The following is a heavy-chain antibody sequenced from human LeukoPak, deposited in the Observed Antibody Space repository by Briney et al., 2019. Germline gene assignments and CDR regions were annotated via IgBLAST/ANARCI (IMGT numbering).Heavy chain of an antibody. J-gene: IGHJ4*02. D-gene: IGHD1-20*01. CDR1: GGTLSSCA. CDR3: ARAGYNWNDEGDY. CDR2: IIPILGIA. V-gene: IGHV1-69*04. Sequence: GASVKVSYKASGGTLSSCAISWVRQAPGQGLEWMGRIIPILGIANYAQKFQGRVTITADRSTSTAYMELSSLRSEDAAVYYCARAGYNWNDEGDYWGQGTLVTVSS.